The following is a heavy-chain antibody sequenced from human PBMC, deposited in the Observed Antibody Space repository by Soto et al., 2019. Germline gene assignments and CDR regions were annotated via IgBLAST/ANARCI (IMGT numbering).Heavy chain of an antibody. D-gene: IGHD3-3*01. J-gene: IGHJ5*02. CDR2: MKPNSGNT. CDR3: ARGRDTIFGVVIIPQDWFDP. CDR1: GYTCTSYD. V-gene: IGHV1-8*01. Sequence: ASVKVSCKASGYTCTSYDINWVRQATGQGLERMGWMKPNSGNTGYAQKLQGRVTMTRNTSISTAYMELSSLRSEDTAVYYCARGRDTIFGVVIIPQDWFDPWGREPWSPSPQ.